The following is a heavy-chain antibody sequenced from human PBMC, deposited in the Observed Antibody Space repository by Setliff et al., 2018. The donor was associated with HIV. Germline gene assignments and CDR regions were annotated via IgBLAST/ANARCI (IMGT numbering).Heavy chain of an antibody. J-gene: IGHJ4*02. Sequence: ASVKVSCKTSGYTFTDYYIHWVRQAPGQGLEWMGWINPKNGGTNYAQNFQGKDTMTRDTSISTAYMQVTRLTSDDTAVYYCANSRHFSGDYSFDYWGQGTLVTVSS. CDR3: ANSRHFSGDYSFDY. CDR1: GYTFTDYY. V-gene: IGHV1-2*02. CDR2: INPKNGGT. D-gene: IGHD1-26*01.